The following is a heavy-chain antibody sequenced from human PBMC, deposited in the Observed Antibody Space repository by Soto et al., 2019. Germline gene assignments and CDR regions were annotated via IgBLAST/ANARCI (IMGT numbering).Heavy chain of an antibody. V-gene: IGHV1-69*13. CDR1: GGTFSSYA. D-gene: IGHD3-3*01. J-gene: IGHJ4*02. Sequence: GASVKVSCKASGGTFSSYAISWVRQAPGQGLEWMGGIIPIFGTANYAQKFQGRVTITADESTSTAYMELSSLRSEDTAVYYCARGVPITIFGVVNMHYWGQGTLVTVSS. CDR2: IIPIFGTA. CDR3: ARGVPITIFGVVNMHY.